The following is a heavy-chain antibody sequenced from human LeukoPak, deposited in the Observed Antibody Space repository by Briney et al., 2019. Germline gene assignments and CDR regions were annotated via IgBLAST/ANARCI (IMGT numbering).Heavy chain of an antibody. Sequence: GGSLRLSCAGSGFNFSAYEMNWVRQAPGKGLEWLSYISSRGSSIYYADSVKGGVTISRDTSKHALYLQMNSLSAEDTAVYYCAISGLGFGEFRGLDYWGQGTQVTVPS. CDR3: AISGLGFGEFRGLDY. J-gene: IGHJ4*02. CDR2: ISSRGSSI. D-gene: IGHD3-10*01. CDR1: GFNFSAYE. V-gene: IGHV3-48*03.